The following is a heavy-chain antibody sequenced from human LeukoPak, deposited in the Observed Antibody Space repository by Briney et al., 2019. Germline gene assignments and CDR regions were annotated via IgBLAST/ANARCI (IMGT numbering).Heavy chain of an antibody. CDR2: IYYSGST. D-gene: IGHD1-26*01. Sequence: SETLSLTCTVSGGSISSYHWSWIRQPPGKGLEWIGYIYYSGSTNYNPSLKSRVTISVDTSKNQFSLMLSSVTAADTAVYYCARDLPGIVGAHYFDYWGQGTLVTVSS. CDR3: ARDLPGIVGAHYFDY. CDR1: GGSISSYH. J-gene: IGHJ4*02. V-gene: IGHV4-59*01.